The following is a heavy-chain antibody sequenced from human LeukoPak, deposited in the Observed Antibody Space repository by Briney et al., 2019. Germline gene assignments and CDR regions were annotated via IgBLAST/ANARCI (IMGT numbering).Heavy chain of an antibody. Sequence: SETLSLTCTVSGGSISSGGYYWSWIRQHPGKGLEWIGYIDDSGSTYYNPSLRSRVTIPVDTSKNQFSLKLSSATAADTAVYYCARGLVVVVAAPIYYGMDVWGQGTTVTVSS. V-gene: IGHV4-31*03. CDR1: GGSISSGGYY. CDR3: ARGLVVVVAAPIYYGMDV. D-gene: IGHD2-15*01. CDR2: IDDSGST. J-gene: IGHJ6*02.